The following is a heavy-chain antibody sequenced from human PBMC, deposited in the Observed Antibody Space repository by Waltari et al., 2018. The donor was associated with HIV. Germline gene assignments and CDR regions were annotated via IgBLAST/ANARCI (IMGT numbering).Heavy chain of an antibody. CDR1: GGSISSGYYY. CDR3: ARGYYYRMDV. J-gene: IGHJ6*02. CDR2: FYTSGGT. D-gene: IGHD3-10*01. Sequence: QVQLQESGPGLVKPSQTLSLTCTVSGGSISSGYYYWSWIRQPAGKGLEWIGRFYTSGGTNYNPSLKSRVTISVDTSKNQFSLKLSSVTAADTAVYYCARGYYYRMDVWGQGTTDTVSS. V-gene: IGHV4-61*02.